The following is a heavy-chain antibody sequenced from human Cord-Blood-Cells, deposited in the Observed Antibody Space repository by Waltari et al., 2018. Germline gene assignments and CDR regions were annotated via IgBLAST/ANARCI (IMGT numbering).Heavy chain of an antibody. V-gene: IGHV1-2*02. CDR1: GYTFTGYY. CDR3: ARDIVVVPAAIFPYYYYGMDV. CDR2: INPNSGGT. D-gene: IGHD2-2*02. J-gene: IGHJ6*02. Sequence: QVQLVQSGAEVKKPGASVKVSCKASGYTFTGYYMHWVRQAPGQGLEWMGWINPNSGGTNYAQKFQGRVTMTRDTSINTAYMELSRLRSDDTAVYYCARDIVVVPAAIFPYYYYGMDVWGQGTTVTVSS.